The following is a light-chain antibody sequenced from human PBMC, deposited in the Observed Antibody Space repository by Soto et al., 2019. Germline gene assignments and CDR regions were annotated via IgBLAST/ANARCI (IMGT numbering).Light chain of an antibody. CDR2: DAS. CDR1: QSVSSW. CDR3: QQYGSYLWT. Sequence: DIQMTQSPSTLSASVGDRVTITCRASQSVSSWLAWYQYKPGKAPNLLIYDASNLESGVPSRFSGSGSGTEFTLTISSLQPDDSATYYCQQYGSYLWTFDPGTRVEIK. V-gene: IGKV1-5*01. J-gene: IGKJ1*01.